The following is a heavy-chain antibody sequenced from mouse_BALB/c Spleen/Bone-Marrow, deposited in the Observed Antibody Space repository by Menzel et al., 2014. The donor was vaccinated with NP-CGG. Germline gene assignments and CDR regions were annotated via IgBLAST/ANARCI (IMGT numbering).Heavy chain of an antibody. CDR3: ARGGISVDY. V-gene: IGHV1-80*01. CDR1: GYVFSTYW. Sequence: QVQLQQSGAELVRPGSSVKISCESSGYVFSTYWINWVKQRPGQGLECIGQIYPGDGDTDYNGKFKDKATLTADKSSNTAYMQLSSLTSEDSAVYFCARGGISVDYWGQGTTLTVSS. CDR2: IYPGDGDT. J-gene: IGHJ2*01.